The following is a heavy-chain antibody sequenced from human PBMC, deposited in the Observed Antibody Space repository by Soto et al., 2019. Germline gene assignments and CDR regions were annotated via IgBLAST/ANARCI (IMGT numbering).Heavy chain of an antibody. CDR2: IIPIFGTA. CDR3: ARASQDYEGRSVRGNWWFDP. V-gene: IGHV1-69*13. Sequence: ASVKVSCKASGGTFSSYAISWVRQAPGQGLEWMGGIIPIFGTANYAQKFQGRVTITADESTSTAYMELSSLRSEDTAVYYCARASQDYEGRSVRGNWWFDPWGQGTLVTVSS. D-gene: IGHD3-16*01. J-gene: IGHJ5*02. CDR1: GGTFSSYA.